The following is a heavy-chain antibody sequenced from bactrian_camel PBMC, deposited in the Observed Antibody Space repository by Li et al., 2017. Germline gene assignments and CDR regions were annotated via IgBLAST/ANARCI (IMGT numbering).Heavy chain of an antibody. Sequence: HVQLVESGGGSVQAGGSLRLSCAPSTWYISNYCLGWFRQSPGKQREGVASIHTEPGTTYYADSVKGRFTISQDATNTVHLQMNNLKAEDTAIYYCAADVGMMSGDCRPNYWGQGTQVTVTS. J-gene: IGHJ4*01. CDR3: AADVGMMSGDCRPNY. CDR2: IHTEPGTT. D-gene: IGHD7*01. CDR1: TWYISNYC. V-gene: IGHV3S54*01.